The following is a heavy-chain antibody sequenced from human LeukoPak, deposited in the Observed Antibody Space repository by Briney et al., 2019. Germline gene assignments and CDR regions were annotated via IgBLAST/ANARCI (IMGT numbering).Heavy chain of an antibody. CDR3: ARDIHYYGSGETTTGFVDF. V-gene: IGHV1-2*02. CDR1: GYTFTGYY. D-gene: IGHD3-10*01. Sequence: ASVKVSCKASGYTFTGYYMHWVRQAPGQGLEWMGWINPNSGGTNYAQKFQGRVTMTRDTSISSAYMELSSLRSDDTAVCYCARDIHYYGSGETTTGFVDFWGQGTLVTVSS. J-gene: IGHJ4*02. CDR2: INPNSGGT.